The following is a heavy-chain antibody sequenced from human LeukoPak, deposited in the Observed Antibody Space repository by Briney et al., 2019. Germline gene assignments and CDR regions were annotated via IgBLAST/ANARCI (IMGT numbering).Heavy chain of an antibody. CDR1: GGSFSGYY. D-gene: IGHD2-2*02. J-gene: IGHJ3*02. CDR3: AREPLGRYCSSTSCYNDAFDI. CDR2: IYYSGST. Sequence: SETLSLTCAVYGGSFSGYYWSWIRQHPGKGLEWIGYIYYSGSTYYNPSLKSRVTISVDTSKNQFSLKLSSVTAADTAVYYCAREPLGRYCSSTSCYNDAFDIWGQGTMVTVSS. V-gene: IGHV4-31*11.